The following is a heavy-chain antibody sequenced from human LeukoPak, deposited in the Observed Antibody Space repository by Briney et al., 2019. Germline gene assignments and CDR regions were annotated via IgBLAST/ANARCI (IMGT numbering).Heavy chain of an antibody. D-gene: IGHD3-3*01. J-gene: IGHJ6*03. CDR2: IIPIFGTA. CDR1: GGTFSSYA. Sequence: SVKVSCKASGGTFSSYAISWVRQAPGQGLEWMGGIIPIFGTANYAQKFQGRVTITTDESTSTAYMELSSLRSEDTAVYYCASKPILRSTSAAYYMDVWGKGTTVTVSS. V-gene: IGHV1-69*05. CDR3: ASKPILRSTSAAYYMDV.